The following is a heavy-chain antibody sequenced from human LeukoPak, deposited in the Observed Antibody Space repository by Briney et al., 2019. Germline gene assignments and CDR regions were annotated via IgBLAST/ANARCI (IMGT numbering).Heavy chain of an antibody. CDR1: GFTFSDHF. V-gene: IGHV3-72*01. CDR3: AREEKSGSYLLGPFDY. Sequence: GGSLRLSCAASGFTFSDHFMDWVRQSPGKGLEWVGRMRNKANSYTTEYAASVKGRFTISRDDSRNSLYMEMNSLKTEDTAVYYCAREEKSGSYLLGPFDYWGQGILVTVSS. J-gene: IGHJ4*02. CDR2: MRNKANSYTT. D-gene: IGHD1-26*01.